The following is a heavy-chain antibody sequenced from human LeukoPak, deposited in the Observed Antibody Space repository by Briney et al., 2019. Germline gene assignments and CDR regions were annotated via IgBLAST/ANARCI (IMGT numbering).Heavy chain of an antibody. D-gene: IGHD1-14*01. CDR1: GFTFSSYA. V-gene: IGHV3-23*01. CDR3: AKGTDYYYYGIDV. J-gene: IGHJ6*02. Sequence: GGSLRLSCAASGFTFSSYAMSWVRQAPGKGLEWVSAISGSGNSAYYADSVKGRFTISRDNSKNTLYLQMNSLRAEDTAVYYCAKGTDYYYYGIDVWGQGTTVTVSS. CDR2: ISGSGNSA.